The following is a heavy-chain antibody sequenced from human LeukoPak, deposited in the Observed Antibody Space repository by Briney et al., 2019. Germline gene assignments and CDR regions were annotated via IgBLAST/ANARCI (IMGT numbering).Heavy chain of an antibody. J-gene: IGHJ4*02. D-gene: IGHD5-18*01. CDR2: ISGSGGST. CDR3: AKLYSYGYYFDY. Sequence: GGSLRLSCAASGFTFSSYAMSWVRQAPGKGLEWVSAISGSGGSTYYADSVKGRFTISRDNSKNTLYLQMNSLSAEDTAVYYCAKLYSYGYYFDYWGQGTLVTVSS. CDR1: GFTFSSYA. V-gene: IGHV3-23*01.